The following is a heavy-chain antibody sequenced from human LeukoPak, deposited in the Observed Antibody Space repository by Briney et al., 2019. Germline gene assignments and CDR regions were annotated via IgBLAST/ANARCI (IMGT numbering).Heavy chain of an antibody. CDR1: GGSFSGYY. V-gene: IGHV4-34*01. CDR3: ARGDPTMVRGVKIDY. Sequence: SETLSLTCAVYGGSFSGYYWSWIRQPPGKGLEWIGEINHSGSTNYNPSLKSRVTISVDTSKNQFSLKLSSVTAADTAVYYCARGDPTMVRGVKIDYWGQGTLVTVPS. D-gene: IGHD3-10*01. CDR2: INHSGST. J-gene: IGHJ4*02.